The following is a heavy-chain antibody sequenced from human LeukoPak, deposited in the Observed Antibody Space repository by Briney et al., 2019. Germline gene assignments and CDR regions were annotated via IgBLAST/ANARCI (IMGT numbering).Heavy chain of an antibody. D-gene: IGHD3-10*01. J-gene: IGHJ4*02. V-gene: IGHV3-66*01. CDR1: GFTVISNY. CDR3: ARESGSGNRDFDY. CDR2: IYSGGST. Sequence: GGSLRLSCAASGFTVISNYMNWVRQPPGKGLEWVSVIYSGGSTYYADSVKGRFTISRDDSKNTLFLQMNSLRVEDTAVYYCARESGSGNRDFDYWGQGTQVTVSS.